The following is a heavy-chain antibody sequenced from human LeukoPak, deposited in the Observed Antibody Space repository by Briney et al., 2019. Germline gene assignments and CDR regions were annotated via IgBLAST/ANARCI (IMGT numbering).Heavy chain of an antibody. J-gene: IGHJ6*02. CDR1: GYTFTSYY. Sequence: ASVKVSCKASGYTFTSYYMHWVRQAPGQGLEWMGWISAYNGNTNYAQKLQGRVTMTTDTSTSTAYMELRSLRSDDTAVYYCARELVDCSSTSCYYYYGMDVWGQGTTVTVSS. V-gene: IGHV1-18*04. CDR2: ISAYNGNT. D-gene: IGHD2-2*01. CDR3: ARELVDCSSTSCYYYYGMDV.